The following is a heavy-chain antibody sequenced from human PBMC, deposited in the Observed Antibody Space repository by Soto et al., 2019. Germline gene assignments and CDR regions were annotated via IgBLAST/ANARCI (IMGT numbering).Heavy chain of an antibody. CDR1: GGSISSGGYY. V-gene: IGHV4-31*03. D-gene: IGHD5-12*01. CDR2: IYYSGST. Sequence: QVQLQESGPGLVKPSQTLSLTCTVSGGSISSGGYYWSWIRQHPGKGLEWIGYIYYSGSTYYNPSLKSRVTISVDTSKNQFSLKLSSVTAADTAVYYCARAGPRRLSGLGRYFDYWGQGTLVTVSS. J-gene: IGHJ4*02. CDR3: ARAGPRRLSGLGRYFDY.